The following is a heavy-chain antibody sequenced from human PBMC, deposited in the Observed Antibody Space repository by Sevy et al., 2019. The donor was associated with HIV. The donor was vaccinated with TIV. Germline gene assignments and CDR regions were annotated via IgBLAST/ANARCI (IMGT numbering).Heavy chain of an antibody. J-gene: IGHJ4*02. Sequence: GGSLRLSCAASGFTFSSYAMHWVRQAPGKRLEWVAVISYDGSNKYYADCVKGRFTISRDNSKNTLYLQMNSLRAEDTAVYYCVRDGTWGTLNYYDSSGYYSHWGQGTLVTVSS. CDR2: ISYDGSNK. V-gene: IGHV3-30-3*01. CDR3: VRDGTWGTLNYYDSSGYYSH. CDR1: GFTFSSYA. D-gene: IGHD3-22*01.